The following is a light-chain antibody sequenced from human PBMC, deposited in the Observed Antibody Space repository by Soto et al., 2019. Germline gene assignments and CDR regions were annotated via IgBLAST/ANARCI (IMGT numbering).Light chain of an antibody. Sequence: EFVLTQSPGTLSLSPGERATLSCRASQSISSNYLAWYQQKPGQAPRLLIYGASNRATGIPDRFSGSGSETDFTLTISRLEPEDFAVYYCQHYGNSPPMYTFGQGTKLEIK. CDR1: QSISSNY. CDR2: GAS. V-gene: IGKV3-20*01. J-gene: IGKJ2*01. CDR3: QHYGNSPPMYT.